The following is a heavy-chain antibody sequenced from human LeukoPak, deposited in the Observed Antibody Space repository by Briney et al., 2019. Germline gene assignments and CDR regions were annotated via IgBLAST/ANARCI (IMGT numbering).Heavy chain of an antibody. J-gene: IGHJ2*01. Sequence: KASETLSLTCTVSGGSISSYYWSWIRQPPGKGLEWIGYIYYSGSTNYNPSLKSRVTISVDTSKNQFSLKLSSATAADTAVYYCARITSVTRLVGWYFDLWGRGTLVTVSS. D-gene: IGHD4-23*01. CDR3: ARITSVTRLVGWYFDL. V-gene: IGHV4-59*08. CDR1: GGSISSYY. CDR2: IYYSGST.